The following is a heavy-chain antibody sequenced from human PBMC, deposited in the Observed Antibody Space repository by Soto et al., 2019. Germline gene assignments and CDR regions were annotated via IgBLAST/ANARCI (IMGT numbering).Heavy chain of an antibody. Sequence: QITLKESGPTLVKPTQTLTLTCSFSGLSLSTSGEAVGWIRQPPGKALEWLALIYWDDDKLFNPTLKTRLTITKDTSKNQVVLTLTNMDPGDTDTYSCAHYVSASPEGWFDPWGQGILVTVSS. CDR1: GLSLSTSGEA. D-gene: IGHD3-10*01. CDR3: AHYVSASPEGWFDP. V-gene: IGHV2-5*02. CDR2: IYWDDDK. J-gene: IGHJ5*02.